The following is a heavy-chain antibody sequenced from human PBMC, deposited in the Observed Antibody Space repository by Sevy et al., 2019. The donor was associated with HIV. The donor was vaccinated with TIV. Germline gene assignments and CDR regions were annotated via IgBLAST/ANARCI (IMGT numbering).Heavy chain of an antibody. J-gene: IGHJ6*03. CDR1: GFTFSLYG. CDR3: AKVDCTVRTCQGKVYYYFMDD. V-gene: IGHV3-30*02. D-gene: IGHD2-8*02. Sequence: GGSLRLSCAASGFTFSLYGMHWVRQVPGKGLQWVALIGLDGSNKFYADSVKGRFTVSRDNPKNMLYLQMNSLRTEDTAVYYCAKVDCTVRTCQGKVYYYFMDDWDKGTTVTVSS. CDR2: IGLDGSNK.